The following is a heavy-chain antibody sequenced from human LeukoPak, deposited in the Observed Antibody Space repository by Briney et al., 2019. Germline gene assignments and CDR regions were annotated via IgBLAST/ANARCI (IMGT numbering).Heavy chain of an antibody. CDR2: ISSSSSTI. Sequence: GGSLRLSCAASGFTFSSYSMNWVRQAPGKGLEWVSYISSSSSTIYYADSVKGRFTISRDNAKNSLYLQMNSLRAEDTAVYYCARAGGLYFGVVRGVNFDYWGQGTLVTVSS. CDR3: ARAGGLYFGVVRGVNFDY. J-gene: IGHJ4*02. D-gene: IGHD3-10*01. CDR1: GFTFSSYS. V-gene: IGHV3-48*01.